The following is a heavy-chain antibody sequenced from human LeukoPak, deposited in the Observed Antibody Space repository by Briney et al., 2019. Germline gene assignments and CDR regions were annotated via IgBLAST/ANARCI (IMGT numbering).Heavy chain of an antibody. CDR2: ISRSSTYI. CDR3: AKAMYSRTLFDI. CDR1: GFTFSSYN. Sequence: TGGSLRLSCAASGFTFSSYNMNWVRQAPGKGLEWVSSISRSSTYIYYADSVKGRFTISRDNSKNTLYLQMNSLRAEDTAVYYCAKAMYSRTLFDIWGQGTMVTVSS. D-gene: IGHD6-13*01. J-gene: IGHJ3*02. V-gene: IGHV3-21*04.